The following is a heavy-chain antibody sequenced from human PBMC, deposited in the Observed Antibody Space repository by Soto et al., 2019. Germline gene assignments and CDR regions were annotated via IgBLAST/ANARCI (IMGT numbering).Heavy chain of an antibody. CDR2: IVVGSCNT. CDR3: AAGKDYYDSSAYSDY. CDR1: GFTFTSSA. J-gene: IGHJ4*02. D-gene: IGHD3-22*01. V-gene: IGHV1-58*01. Sequence: QMRLVQSGPEVKKPGTSVKVSCKASGFTFTSSAVKWARQARGQRLEWIGWIVVGSCNTNYAQKFQERVTTTRDMSTSRAYMELSSLRSEDTAVYYCAAGKDYYDSSAYSDYWGQGTPVTVSS.